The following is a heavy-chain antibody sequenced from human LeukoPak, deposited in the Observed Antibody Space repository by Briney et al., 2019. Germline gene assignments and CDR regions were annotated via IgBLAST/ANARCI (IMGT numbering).Heavy chain of an antibody. CDR1: GGSFSGYY. Sequence: SETLSLTCAVYGGSFSGYYWSWIRQPPGKGLEWIGGINHSGSTNYNPSLKSRVTISVDTSKNQFSLKLSSVTAADTAVYYCAKPSNYYGSATDAFDFWGQGTMVTVSS. V-gene: IGHV4-34*01. CDR2: INHSGST. D-gene: IGHD3-10*01. CDR3: AKPSNYYGSATDAFDF. J-gene: IGHJ3*01.